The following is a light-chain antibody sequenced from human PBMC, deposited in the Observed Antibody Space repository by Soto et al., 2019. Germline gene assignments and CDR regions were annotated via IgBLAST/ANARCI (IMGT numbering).Light chain of an antibody. V-gene: IGKV3-15*01. J-gene: IGKJ1*01. Sequence: EIVMTQSPASLSVSPGERATLSSRASQSVSSNLAWYQQKPGQAPRLLIYGASTRATGIPARFSGSGSGTEFTLTITSLQSEDFAIYYCQHYNNWPPWTFGHGTKVEIK. CDR2: GAS. CDR1: QSVSSN. CDR3: QHYNNWPPWT.